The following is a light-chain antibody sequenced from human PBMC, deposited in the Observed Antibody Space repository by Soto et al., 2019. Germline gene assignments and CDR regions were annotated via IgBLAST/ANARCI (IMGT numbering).Light chain of an antibody. CDR2: AAS. Sequence: DIQMTQSPSSLSASVGDRVTITCRASQSISSYLNWYQQKPGKAPKLLIYAASSLQSGVPSRFSGSGSGTDFTLTISSLQPEDFATYYRQQRYSTSITFGQGTRLEIK. J-gene: IGKJ5*01. CDR3: QQRYSTSIT. CDR1: QSISSY. V-gene: IGKV1-39*01.